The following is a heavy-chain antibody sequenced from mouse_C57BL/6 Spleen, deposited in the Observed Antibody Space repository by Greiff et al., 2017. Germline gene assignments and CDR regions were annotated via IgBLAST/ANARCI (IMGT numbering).Heavy chain of an antibody. CDR1: GYAFSSSW. J-gene: IGHJ2*01. Sequence: VMLVESGPELVKPGASVKISCKASGYAFSSSWMNWVKQRPGKGLEWIGRIYPGDGDTNYNGKFKGKATLTADKSSSTAYMQLSILTSEDSAVYFCARDGNYGGVFDYWGQGTTLTVSS. CDR2: IYPGDGDT. CDR3: ARDGNYGGVFDY. V-gene: IGHV1-82*01. D-gene: IGHD2-1*01.